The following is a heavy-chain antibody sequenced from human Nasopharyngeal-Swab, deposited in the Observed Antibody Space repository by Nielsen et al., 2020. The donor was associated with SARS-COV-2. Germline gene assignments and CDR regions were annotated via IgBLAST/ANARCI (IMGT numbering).Heavy chain of an antibody. CDR2: IYYSGST. CDR1: GGSISSGAYY. Sequence: SETLSLTCTVSGGSISSGAYYWNWIRQHPGKGLEWIGNIYYSGSTYYNPALKSRVTISVDASKNQFSLKLSSVTAADTAVYYCARAGDFWSGWSANYYMDVWGKGTTVTVSS. CDR3: ARAGDFWSGWSANYYMDV. J-gene: IGHJ6*03. V-gene: IGHV4-31*03. D-gene: IGHD3-3*01.